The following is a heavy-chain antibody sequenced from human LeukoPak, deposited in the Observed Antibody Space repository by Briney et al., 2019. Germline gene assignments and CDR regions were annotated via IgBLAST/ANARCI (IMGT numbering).Heavy chain of an antibody. Sequence: GGSLRLPCAASGFTFSSYAMSWVRQAPGKGLEWVSAISGSGGSTYYADSVKGRFTISRDNAENSLYLQMNSLRAEDTALYYCAKGFTMIVVVIPYFDYWGQGTLVTVSS. J-gene: IGHJ4*02. D-gene: IGHD3-22*01. CDR3: AKGFTMIVVVIPYFDY. CDR2: ISGSGGST. CDR1: GFTFSSYA. V-gene: IGHV3-23*01.